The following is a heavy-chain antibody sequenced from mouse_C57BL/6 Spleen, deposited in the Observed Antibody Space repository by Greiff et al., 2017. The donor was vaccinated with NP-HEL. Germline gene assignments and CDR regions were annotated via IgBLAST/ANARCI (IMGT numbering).Heavy chain of an antibody. J-gene: IGHJ3*01. Sequence: DVKLVESGGGLVKPGGSLKLSCAASGFTFSDYGMHWVRQAPEKGLEWVAYISSGSSTIYYADTVKGRFTISRDNAKNTLFLQMASLRSEDTAMYYCARTLSLYYGNSAWFAYWGQGTLVTVSA. D-gene: IGHD2-1*01. CDR1: GFTFSDYG. CDR3: ARTLSLYYGNSAWFAY. CDR2: ISSGSSTI. V-gene: IGHV5-17*01.